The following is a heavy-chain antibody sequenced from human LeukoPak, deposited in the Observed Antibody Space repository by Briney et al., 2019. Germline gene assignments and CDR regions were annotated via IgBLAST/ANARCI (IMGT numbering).Heavy chain of an antibody. Sequence: SVKVSRKASGGTFSSYAISWVRQAPGQGLEWMGRIIPIFGIANYAQKFQGRVTITADKSTSTGYMELSSLRSEDTAVYYCARGTTSEIFGVVLSYYYGMDVWGQGTTVTVSS. CDR3: ARGTTSEIFGVVLSYYYGMDV. V-gene: IGHV1-69*04. D-gene: IGHD3-3*01. CDR2: IIPIFGIA. CDR1: GGTFSSYA. J-gene: IGHJ6*02.